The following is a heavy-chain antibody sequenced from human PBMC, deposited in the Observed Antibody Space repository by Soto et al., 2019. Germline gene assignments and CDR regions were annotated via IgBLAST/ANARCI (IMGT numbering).Heavy chain of an antibody. CDR3: AKDLARLSTAPKYYFDY. CDR2: INHSGST. D-gene: IGHD2-2*01. CDR1: GGSFSGYY. J-gene: IGHJ4*02. Sequence: SETLSLTCAVYGGSFSGYYWSWIRQPPGKGLEWIGEINHSGSTNYNPSLKSRVTISVDTSKNQFSLKVSSVTAADTAVYYCAKDLARLSTAPKYYFDYWGQGTLVTVSS. V-gene: IGHV4-34*01.